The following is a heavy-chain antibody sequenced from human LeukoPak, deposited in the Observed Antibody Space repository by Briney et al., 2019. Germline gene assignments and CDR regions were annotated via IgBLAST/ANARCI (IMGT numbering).Heavy chain of an antibody. V-gene: IGHV4-61*02. CDR2: IYISGST. Sequence: SETLSLTCTVSGGSISSGSYYWSWIRQPAGKGLEWIGRIYISGSTNYNPSLKSRVTISIHTSKNQFSLKLSSVTAADTAVYYCARHGWYSSSIFSYFQHWGQGTLVTVSS. CDR3: ARHGWYSSSIFSYFQH. J-gene: IGHJ1*01. D-gene: IGHD6-19*01. CDR1: GGSISSGSYY.